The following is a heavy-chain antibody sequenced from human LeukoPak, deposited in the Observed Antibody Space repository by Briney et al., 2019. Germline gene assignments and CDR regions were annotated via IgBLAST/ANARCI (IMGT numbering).Heavy chain of an antibody. V-gene: IGHV4-59*08. CDR1: GGSISAYY. CDR2: IHHSGSA. D-gene: IGHD3-22*01. Sequence: SETLSLTCTVSGGSISAYYWSWIRQAPGKGLEWIGYIHHSGSADYNPSLRSRATISVDASKNQFSLKLSSVTAADTAVYYCARSALHDGSGYPHYWGQGTLVTVSS. J-gene: IGHJ4*02. CDR3: ARSALHDGSGYPHY.